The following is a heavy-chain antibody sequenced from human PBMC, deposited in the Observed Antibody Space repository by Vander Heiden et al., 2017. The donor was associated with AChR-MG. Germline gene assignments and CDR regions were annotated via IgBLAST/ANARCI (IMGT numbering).Heavy chain of an antibody. D-gene: IGHD1-20*01. V-gene: IGHV1-46*03. J-gene: IGHJ6*02. CDR3: ARALGAIRYNWNDDYYYYGMDV. CDR1: GYTFTSSY. Sequence: QVQLVPSGAEVKKPGASVKVSCKASGYTFTSSYMNWVRQVPGQGLEWMGIINPSGGSTSYAQKFQGRVTMTRDTSTSTVYMELSSLRSEDTAVYYCARALGAIRYNWNDDYYYYGMDVWGQGTTVTVSS. CDR2: INPSGGST.